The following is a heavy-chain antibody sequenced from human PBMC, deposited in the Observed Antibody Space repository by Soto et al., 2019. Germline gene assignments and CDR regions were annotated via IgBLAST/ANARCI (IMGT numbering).Heavy chain of an antibody. CDR2: ISYDGSNK. CDR1: GFTFSSYA. J-gene: IGHJ4*02. V-gene: IGHV3-30-3*01. Sequence: QVQLVESGGGVVQPGRSLRLSCAASGFTFSSYAMHWVRQAPTKGLEWVAVISYDGSNKYYADSVKGRFTISRDNSKNTLYLQMNSLRAEDMVVYYCARKSRGTVAALDYWGQGTLVTVSS. CDR3: ARKSRGTVAALDY. D-gene: IGHD6-13*01.